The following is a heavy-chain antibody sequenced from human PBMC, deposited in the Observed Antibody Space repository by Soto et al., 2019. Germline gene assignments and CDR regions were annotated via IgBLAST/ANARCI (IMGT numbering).Heavy chain of an antibody. Sequence: ESGGGLVQPGRSLRLSCAASGFTFDDYAMHWVRQAPGKGLEWVSGISWNSYSIGYADSVKGRFTISRDNAKNSLYLQMNSLRAEDTALYYCAKDITYGDYEYRYFDLWGRGTLVTVSS. J-gene: IGHJ2*01. CDR2: ISWNSYSI. D-gene: IGHD4-17*01. CDR1: GFTFDDYA. V-gene: IGHV3-9*01. CDR3: AKDITYGDYEYRYFDL.